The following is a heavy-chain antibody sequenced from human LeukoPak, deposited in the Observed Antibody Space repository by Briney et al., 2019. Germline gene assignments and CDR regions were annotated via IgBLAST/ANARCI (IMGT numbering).Heavy chain of an antibody. V-gene: IGHV3-33*01. CDR3: ARGLSGNYPLDI. D-gene: IGHD1-7*01. J-gene: IGHJ4*02. CDR2: IWYDGRMK. CDR1: GFIISTFA. Sequence: GRSLRLSCAASGFIISTFAMHWVRQAPGKGLEWVAVIWYDGRMKFYADSVKGRFAIARDNSKNTVYLQMNSLRAEDTSVYYCARGLSGNYPLDIWGQGTVVTVSS.